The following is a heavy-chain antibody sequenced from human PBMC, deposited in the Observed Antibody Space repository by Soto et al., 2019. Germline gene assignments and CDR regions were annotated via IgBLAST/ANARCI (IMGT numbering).Heavy chain of an antibody. CDR1: GYTFTSYG. CDR3: ARDLAVACTDPFDI. CDR2: ISAYNGNT. D-gene: IGHD6-19*01. J-gene: IGHJ3*02. Sequence: APVKRSRKASGYTFTSYGISRVRKANGQGLEWMGWISAYNGNTNYAQKLQGRVTMTTATSTSTAYMELRSLRSDDTTVYYCARDLAVACTDPFDIWGQGTMVTVSS. V-gene: IGHV1-18*01.